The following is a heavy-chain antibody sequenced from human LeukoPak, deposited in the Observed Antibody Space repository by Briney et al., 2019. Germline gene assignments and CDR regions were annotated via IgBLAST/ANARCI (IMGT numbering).Heavy chain of an antibody. CDR2: ISGSGGST. CDR3: AKSRSRYCSSSYYYYGMDV. J-gene: IGHJ6*02. V-gene: IGHV3-23*01. Sequence: GGSLRLSCAASGFTFSSYAMSWVRQAPGKGLEWVSAISGSGGSTYYADSVKGRFTISRDNSKNTLYLQMNSPRAEDTAVYYCAKSRSRYCSSSYYYYGMDVWGQGTTVTVSS. D-gene: IGHD2-2*01. CDR1: GFTFSSYA.